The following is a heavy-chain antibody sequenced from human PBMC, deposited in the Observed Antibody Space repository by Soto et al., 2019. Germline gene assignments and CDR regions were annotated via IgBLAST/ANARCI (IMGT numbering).Heavy chain of an antibody. CDR3: ATSNCSGGSCYSYYFDY. D-gene: IGHD2-15*01. J-gene: IGHJ4*02. CDR1: GYTFTSYG. V-gene: IGHV1-18*03. Sequence: QVQLVQSGAEVKKPGASVKVSCKTSGYTFTSYGISWVRQAPGQGLEWMGWISAYNGNTNYAQKLQGRVTMTTDTSTSTAYMELRSLRSDDMAVYYCATSNCSGGSCYSYYFDYWGQGTLVTVSS. CDR2: ISAYNGNT.